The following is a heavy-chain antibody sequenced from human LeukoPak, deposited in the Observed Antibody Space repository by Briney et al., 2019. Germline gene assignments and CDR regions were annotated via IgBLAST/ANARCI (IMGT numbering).Heavy chain of an antibody. Sequence: ASVKVSCKASGYTFTGYYMHWVRQAPGQGLEWMGWMNPNSGNTGYAQKFQGRVTMTRNTSISTAYMELSSLRSEDTAVYYCARGVYGMDVWGQGTTVTVSS. CDR2: MNPNSGNT. V-gene: IGHV1-8*02. CDR3: ARGVYGMDV. CDR1: GYTFTGYY. J-gene: IGHJ6*02.